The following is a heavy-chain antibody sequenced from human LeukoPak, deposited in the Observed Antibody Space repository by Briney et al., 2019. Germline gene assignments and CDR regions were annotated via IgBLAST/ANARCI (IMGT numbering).Heavy chain of an antibody. V-gene: IGHV4-39*07. Sequence: SETLSLTCTVSGGSISSSSYYWGWIRQPPGQGLEWIGSIYYSGSTYYNPSLKSRVTISVDTSKNQFSLKLSSVTAADTAVYYCARARIAAAGFNWFDPWGQGTLVTVSS. CDR2: IYYSGST. CDR1: GGSISSSSYY. CDR3: ARARIAAAGFNWFDP. J-gene: IGHJ5*02. D-gene: IGHD6-13*01.